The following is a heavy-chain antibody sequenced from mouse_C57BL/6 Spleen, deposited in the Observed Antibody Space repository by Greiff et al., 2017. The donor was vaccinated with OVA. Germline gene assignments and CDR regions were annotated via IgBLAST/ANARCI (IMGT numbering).Heavy chain of an antibody. CDR3: ARRTTGY. D-gene: IGHD2-13*01. Sequence: QVQLQQPGAELVKPGASVTLSCKASGYTFTSYWMQWVKQRPGQGLEWIGEIDPSDSYTNYNQKFKGKATLTVDTSSSTAYMQLSSLTSEDSAVYYCARRTTGYWGQGTSVTVSS. V-gene: IGHV1-50*01. CDR2: IDPSDSYT. J-gene: IGHJ4*01. CDR1: GYTFTSYW.